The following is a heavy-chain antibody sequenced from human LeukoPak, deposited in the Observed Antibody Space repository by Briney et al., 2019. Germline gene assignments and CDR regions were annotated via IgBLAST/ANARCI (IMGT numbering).Heavy chain of an antibody. CDR3: ARTSSSWYIGYYYYYYMDV. V-gene: IGHV1-8*01. J-gene: IGHJ6*03. Sequence: ASVKVSCKASGYTFTSYDINWVRQATGQGLEWMGWMNPNSGNTGYAQKFQGRVTMTRNTSISTAYMELSSLRSEDTAVYYCARTSSSWYIGYYYYYYMDVWGKGTTVTVSS. CDR2: MNPNSGNT. D-gene: IGHD6-13*01. CDR1: GYTFTSYD.